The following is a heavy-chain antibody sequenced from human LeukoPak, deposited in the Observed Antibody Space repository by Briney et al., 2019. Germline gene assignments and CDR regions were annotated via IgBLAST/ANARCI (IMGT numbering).Heavy chain of an antibody. CDR1: GLTFTSPG. Sequence: GGSLRLYCDAPGLTFTSPGTNWGRQAPGKGLEWISYITTSGATYYADSVKGRFTISRDNAKSSLYLVMNSLRAEDTAEYYCTRWRGTLQSLDYWGQGTLVTVSS. D-gene: IGHD3-16*01. CDR2: ITTSGAT. J-gene: IGHJ4*02. V-gene: IGHV3-48*01. CDR3: TRWRGTLQSLDY.